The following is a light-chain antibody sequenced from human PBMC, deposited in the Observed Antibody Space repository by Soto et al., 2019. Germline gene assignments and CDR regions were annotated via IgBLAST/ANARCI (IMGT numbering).Light chain of an antibody. CDR3: QTYDTGVSGSI. CDR2: GNI. J-gene: IGLJ2*01. V-gene: IGLV1-40*01. Sequence: QSVLTQPPSVSGAPGQRVALSCAGTSSNIEAGYDVHWYQHLPGTAPKLLIFGNINRPAGVPDRFSGSKSGTSASLAISGLQAADEGYYYCQTYDTGVSGSIFGGGTKVTVL. CDR1: SSNIEAGYD.